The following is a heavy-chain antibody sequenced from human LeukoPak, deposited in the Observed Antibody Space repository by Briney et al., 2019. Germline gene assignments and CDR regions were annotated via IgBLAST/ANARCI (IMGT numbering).Heavy chain of an antibody. CDR1: GGSISSGGYY. J-gene: IGHJ4*02. CDR3: ARAGQGDFWSGLRYFDY. Sequence: PSQTLSLTCTVSGGSISSGGYYWSWIRQYPGKGLEWIGYIYYSGSTYYNPSLKSRVTISVDTSKNHFSLKLSSVTAADTAVYYCARAGQGDFWSGLRYFDYWGQGTLVTVSS. CDR2: IYYSGST. V-gene: IGHV4-31*03. D-gene: IGHD3-3*01.